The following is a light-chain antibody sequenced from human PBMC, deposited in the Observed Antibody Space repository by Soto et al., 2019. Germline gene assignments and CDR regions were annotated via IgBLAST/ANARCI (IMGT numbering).Light chain of an antibody. CDR2: DVS. V-gene: IGKV3-15*01. Sequence: EIGITQSPASLSVSQGERVTLSCRAGQGVTTNFAWYQRKSGQSPRLLIYDVSTRATGVPARFSGTGSETDFTLTISGLQSEDSAVYFCQQYNNWPFSFGQGTRLEIK. CDR3: QQYNNWPFS. CDR1: QGVTTN. J-gene: IGKJ5*01.